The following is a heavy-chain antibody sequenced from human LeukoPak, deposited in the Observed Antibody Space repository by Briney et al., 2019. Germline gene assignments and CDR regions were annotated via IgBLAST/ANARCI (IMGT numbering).Heavy chain of an antibody. CDR3: ARDARGRKSSGWYTFFDY. J-gene: IGHJ4*02. V-gene: IGHV4-30-4*08. CDR2: IYYSGST. D-gene: IGHD6-19*01. CDR1: GGSISSGDYY. Sequence: SQTLSLTCTVSGGSISSGDYYWSWIRQPPGKGLEWIGYIYYSGSTYYNPSLKSRVTISVDTSKNQFSLKLSSVTAADTAVYYCARDARGRKSSGWYTFFDYWGQGTLVTVSS.